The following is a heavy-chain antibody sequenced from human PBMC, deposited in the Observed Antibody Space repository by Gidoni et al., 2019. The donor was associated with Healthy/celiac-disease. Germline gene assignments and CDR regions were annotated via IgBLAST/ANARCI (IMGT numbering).Heavy chain of an antibody. D-gene: IGHD6-6*01. J-gene: IGHJ3*02. V-gene: IGHV4-38-2*01. CDR1: GYSISSGYY. Sequence: QVQLQASGPGLVKPSETLSLTCAVSGYSISSGYYWGWIRQPPGKGLEWIGSIYHSGSTYYNPSLKSRVTISVDTSKNQFSLKLSSVTAADTAVYYCARTPKAARRGEGAFDIWGQGTMVTVSS. CDR3: ARTPKAARRGEGAFDI. CDR2: IYHSGST.